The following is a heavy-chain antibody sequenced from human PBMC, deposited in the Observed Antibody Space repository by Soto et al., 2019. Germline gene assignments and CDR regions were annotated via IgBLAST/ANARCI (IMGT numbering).Heavy chain of an antibody. V-gene: IGHV1-18*01. CDR2: ISAYNGNT. CDR3: ARVGYDYIWGSYRLQPFDY. J-gene: IGHJ4*02. D-gene: IGHD3-16*02. Sequence: QVQLVQSGAEVKQPGASVKVSCKASGYTFTSYGISWVRQAPGQGLEWMGWISAYNGNTNYAQKLQGRVTMTTDTSTSTAYMELRSLRSDDTAVYYCARVGYDYIWGSYRLQPFDYWGQGTLVTVSS. CDR1: GYTFTSYG.